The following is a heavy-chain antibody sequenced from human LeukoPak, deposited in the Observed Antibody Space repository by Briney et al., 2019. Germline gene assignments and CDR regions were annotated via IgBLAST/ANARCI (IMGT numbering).Heavy chain of an antibody. V-gene: IGHV3-15*01. Sequence: GGSLRLSCAASGFTFSNAWMSWVRQAPGKGLEWVGRIKSKTDGGTTDYAAPVKGRFTISRDDSKNTLYLQMNSLKTEDTAVYYCTTDDNIVVVTAPHWGQGTLVTVSS. CDR1: GFTFSNAW. J-gene: IGHJ4*02. CDR3: TTDDNIVVVTAPH. D-gene: IGHD2-21*02. CDR2: IKSKTDGGTT.